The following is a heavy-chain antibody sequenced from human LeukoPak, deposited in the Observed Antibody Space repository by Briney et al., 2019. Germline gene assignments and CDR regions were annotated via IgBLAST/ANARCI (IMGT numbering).Heavy chain of an antibody. Sequence: SETLSLTCTVSGGSISSSSYYWGWIRQPPGKGLEWIGSFYYSGSTYYNPSLKSRVTISVDTSKNQFSLKLSSVTAADTAVYYCAKNDYGDYGGGFDYWGQGTLVTVSS. J-gene: IGHJ4*02. CDR3: AKNDYGDYGGGFDY. CDR2: FYYSGST. V-gene: IGHV4-39*07. CDR1: GGSISSSSYY. D-gene: IGHD4-17*01.